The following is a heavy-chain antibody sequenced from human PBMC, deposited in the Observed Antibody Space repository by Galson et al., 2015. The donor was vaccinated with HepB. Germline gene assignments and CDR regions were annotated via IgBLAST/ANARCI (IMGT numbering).Heavy chain of an antibody. CDR3: ARPALGAGTTRWFDP. D-gene: IGHD1-7*01. CDR1: GYTFTSYA. V-gene: IGHV1-3*01. Sequence: SVKVSCKASGYTFTSYAMHWVRQAPGQRLGWMGWINAGNGNTKYSQKFQGRVTITRDTSASTAYMELSSLRSEDTAVYYCARPALGAGTTRWFDPWGQGTLVTVSS. CDR2: INAGNGNT. J-gene: IGHJ5*02.